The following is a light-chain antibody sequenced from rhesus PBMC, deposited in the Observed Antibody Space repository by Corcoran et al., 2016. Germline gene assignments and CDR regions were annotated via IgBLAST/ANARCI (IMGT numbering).Light chain of an antibody. CDR2: GAS. J-gene: IGKJ2*01. Sequence: QVILTQSPATLSLSPGERATLSCRASQSVSSSLAWYQQKLGQASRLLIYGASSRAPGIPERFSGSGSGTEFTLTISSLEPEDFAVYYCQKYSSSPYSFGQWTKVEIK. CDR3: QKYSSSPYS. CDR1: QSVSSS. V-gene: IGKV3-53*02.